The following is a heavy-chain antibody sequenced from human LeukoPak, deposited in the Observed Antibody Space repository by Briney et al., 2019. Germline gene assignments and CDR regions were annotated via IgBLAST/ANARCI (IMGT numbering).Heavy chain of an antibody. D-gene: IGHD5-18*01. Sequence: SETLSLTCSVSGGSISRYYWTWIRQPPGKGLEWIGYIYYSGSANYNPSLKSRVTISVDTSKNQFSLKLSSVTAADTAVYYCARAGRGYNYGFVPSELDYYYYYMDVWGKGTTVTVSS. CDR1: GGSISRYY. J-gene: IGHJ6*03. V-gene: IGHV4-59*01. CDR3: ARAGRGYNYGFVPSELDYYYYYMDV. CDR2: IYYSGSA.